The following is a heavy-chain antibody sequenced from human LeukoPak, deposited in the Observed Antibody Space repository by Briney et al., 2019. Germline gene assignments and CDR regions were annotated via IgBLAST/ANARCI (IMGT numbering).Heavy chain of an antibody. CDR1: GLTFSRYW. J-gene: IGHJ6*03. Sequence: GGSLRLSCAASGLTFSRYWMTWFRQAPGKGLEWVANIKQDGSEKYYVDSVKGRFTISRDNADRSLYLQMTSLRVEDTAVYFCASRYCTGVNCFAASYLCMDVWGKGTTVTVSS. CDR3: ASRYCTGVNCFAASYLCMDV. D-gene: IGHD2-8*02. V-gene: IGHV3-7*01. CDR2: IKQDGSEK.